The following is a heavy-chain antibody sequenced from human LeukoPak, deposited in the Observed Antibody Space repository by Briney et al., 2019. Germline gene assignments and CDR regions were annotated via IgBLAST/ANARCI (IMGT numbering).Heavy chain of an antibody. V-gene: IGHV1-2*06. J-gene: IGHJ4*02. CDR2: INPNSGGT. D-gene: IGHD6-19*01. CDR1: GYTFTGYY. CDR3: ARLSIAVAGTDY. Sequence: EASVKVSCKASGYTFTGYYMHWVRQAPGQGLEWMGRINPNSGGTNYAQKFQGRATMTRDTSISTAYMELSRLRSDDTAVYYFARLSIAVAGTDYWGQGTLVTVSS.